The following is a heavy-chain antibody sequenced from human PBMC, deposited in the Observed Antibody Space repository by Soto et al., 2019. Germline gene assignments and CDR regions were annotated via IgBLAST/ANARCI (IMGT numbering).Heavy chain of an antibody. CDR1: GYTFTGYY. CDR2: MQPSTGRT. D-gene: IGHD1-26*01. Sequence: ASVKVSCKASGYTFTGYYMHWVRQTAGQGLEWMGWMQPSTGRTGYAQKFQGRVTMTRDTSINTAYMELTTLTSDDTAFYYCARGVSAGVDYWGRGTLVTVSS. J-gene: IGHJ4*02. V-gene: IGHV1-8*02. CDR3: ARGVSAGVDY.